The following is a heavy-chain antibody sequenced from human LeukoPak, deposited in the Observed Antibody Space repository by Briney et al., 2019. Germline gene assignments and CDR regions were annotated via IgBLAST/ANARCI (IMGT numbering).Heavy chain of an antibody. V-gene: IGHV3-23*01. CDR1: GFTFSSYA. Sequence: PGGSLRLSCAASGFTFSSYAMGWFGQAPGKGLEWVSAISGSGGSTYYADSVKGRFTISRDNSKNTLYLQMNSLRAEDTAVYYCAKVAGYSSGWFGYFDYWGQGTLVTVSS. J-gene: IGHJ4*02. CDR2: ISGSGGST. CDR3: AKVAGYSSGWFGYFDY. D-gene: IGHD6-19*01.